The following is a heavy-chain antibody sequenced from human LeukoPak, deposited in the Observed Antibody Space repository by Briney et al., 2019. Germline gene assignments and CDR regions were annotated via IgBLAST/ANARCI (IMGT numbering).Heavy chain of an antibody. CDR3: ARGFTIFGVVIDRDYFDY. CDR1: GASISSGSNY. J-gene: IGHJ4*02. V-gene: IGHV4-39*07. Sequence: PSETLSLTCSVSGASISSGSNYWGWIRQPPGKTLEWIASIYSSGSTYYNPSLKSRVIIIIDTPKNHFSLTLSSVTAADTAVYYCARGFTIFGVVIDRDYFDYWGQGTLVTVSS. D-gene: IGHD3-3*01. CDR2: IYSSGST.